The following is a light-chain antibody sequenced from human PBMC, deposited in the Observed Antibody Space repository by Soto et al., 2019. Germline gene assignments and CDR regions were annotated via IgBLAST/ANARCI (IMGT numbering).Light chain of an antibody. CDR2: GAS. CDR3: QQYNNWPQT. V-gene: IGKV3-15*01. Sequence: EIVMTQSPATLSVSPGERATLSCRASQSVSSNLAWYQQKPGQAPRLLIYGASTRATGIPARFSGSGSGTELTLTNSSLQSEDFAVYYCQQYNNWPQTFGQGTKVEIK. J-gene: IGKJ1*01. CDR1: QSVSSN.